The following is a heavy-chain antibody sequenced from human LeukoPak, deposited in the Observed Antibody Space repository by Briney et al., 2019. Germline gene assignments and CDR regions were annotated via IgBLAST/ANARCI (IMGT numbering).Heavy chain of an antibody. J-gene: IGHJ5*02. CDR3: AEDGDSSGDRYT. Sequence: SVKVSCKASGGTFSXYAISWVRXAPGXXXXXMGGXIPIFGXXXXAXXXXXRXTITXXESTSXXYMELSSLRSEDTAVYYCAEDGDSSGDRYTWGQGTLVTVSS. CDR1: GGTFSXYA. D-gene: IGHD3-22*01. V-gene: IGHV1-69*13. CDR2: XIPIFGXX.